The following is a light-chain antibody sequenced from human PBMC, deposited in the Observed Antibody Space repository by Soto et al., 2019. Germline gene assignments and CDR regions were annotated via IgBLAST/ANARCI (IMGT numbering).Light chain of an antibody. CDR2: WAS. J-gene: IGKJ4*02. Sequence: DIVMTQSPDSLAVSLGERATINCKSSQSVLYSSNNKNYLAWYQQKPGQPPKLLIYWASTRESGVPDRFSGSGSGTDFSLTISSMQAEDVAVYYCQQYYSTPLTFSGVTKLEIK. V-gene: IGKV4-1*01. CDR1: QSVLYSSNNKNY. CDR3: QQYYSTPLT.